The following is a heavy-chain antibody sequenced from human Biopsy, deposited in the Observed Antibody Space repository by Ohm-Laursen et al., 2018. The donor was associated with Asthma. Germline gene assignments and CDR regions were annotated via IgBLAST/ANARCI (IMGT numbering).Heavy chain of an antibody. V-gene: IGHV2-5*02. CDR2: IYWDDYN. CDR1: GFSFSTYGVG. Sequence: ATQTLTLTFTFSGFSFSTYGVGAGWIRQSPGKALEWLALIYWDDYNLFRPSLKRRLTITKDPSKNQVVLTMTKMDPVDSGTYYCALSQDSGFDDHSPSWFDPWGQGTLVTVSS. D-gene: IGHD3-9*01. J-gene: IGHJ5*02. CDR3: ALSQDSGFDDHSPSWFDP.